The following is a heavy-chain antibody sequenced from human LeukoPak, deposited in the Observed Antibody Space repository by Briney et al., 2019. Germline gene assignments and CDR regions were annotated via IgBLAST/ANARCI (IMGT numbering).Heavy chain of an antibody. J-gene: IGHJ6*02. Sequence: PGGSVRLSCAASGFTFSSYAMSWVRQAPGKGLEWVSAISGSGGSTYYADSVKGRFTISRDNSKNTLYLQMNSLRAEDTAVYYCPKDWVTVGGMYYYCYGMDVWGQGTTVTVSS. CDR3: PKDWVTVGGMYYYCYGMDV. CDR2: ISGSGGST. CDR1: GFTFSSYA. V-gene: IGHV3-23*01. D-gene: IGHD6-19*01.